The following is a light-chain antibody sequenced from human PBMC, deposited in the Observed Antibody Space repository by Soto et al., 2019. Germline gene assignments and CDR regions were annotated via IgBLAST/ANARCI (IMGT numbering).Light chain of an antibody. Sequence: QSVLTQPASVSGSPGQSIAISCTGSSSDVGIYNYVSWYQQHPGKVPKLIIYEVTNRPSGVSNRFSGSKSGNTASLTISGLQAEDEADYYCSSYTSSSTLVVFGGGTQLTVL. CDR1: SSDVGIYNY. CDR3: SSYTSSSTLVV. J-gene: IGLJ2*01. V-gene: IGLV2-14*01. CDR2: EVT.